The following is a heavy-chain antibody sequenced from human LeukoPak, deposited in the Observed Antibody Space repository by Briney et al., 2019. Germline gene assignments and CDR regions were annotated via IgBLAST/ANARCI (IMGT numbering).Heavy chain of an antibody. J-gene: IGHJ4*02. Sequence: ASVKVSCKASGYTFTSYYMHWVRQAPGQGLEWMGIINPSGGSTSYAQEFQGRVTMTRDMSTSTVYMELNSLRSEDTAVYYCARGCGGDCSTAAVWGSRVFDYWGQGTLVTVSS. CDR3: ARGCGGDCSTAAVWGSRVFDY. V-gene: IGHV1-46*01. CDR1: GYTFTSYY. CDR2: INPSGGST. D-gene: IGHD2-21*02.